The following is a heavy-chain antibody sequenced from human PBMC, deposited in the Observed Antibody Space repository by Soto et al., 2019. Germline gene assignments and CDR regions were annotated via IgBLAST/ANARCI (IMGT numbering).Heavy chain of an antibody. J-gene: IGHJ4*02. V-gene: IGHV5-51*01. CDR3: ARSGYCSSTSCYSDYFDY. CDR1: GYSFTNYW. Sequence: PGESLKISCKGSGYSFTNYWSGWVRQMPGKGLEWMGIIYPGDSDTRYSPSFQGQVTISADKSISTAYLQWSSLKASDTAMYYCARSGYCSSTSCYSDYFDYWGQGTLVTVSS. CDR2: IYPGDSDT. D-gene: IGHD2-2*01.